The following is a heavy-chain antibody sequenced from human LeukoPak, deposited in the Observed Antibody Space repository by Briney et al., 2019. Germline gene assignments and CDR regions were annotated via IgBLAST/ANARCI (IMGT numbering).Heavy chain of an antibody. V-gene: IGHV1-24*01. Sequence: ASVKVSCEVSVYTLSDLSMHWVRQAPGKGCEWMGGFDPADRETIYAQKFQGRVTMPEDTSTDTAYMALSSPRSEDTAVYYCVTGQADSRGCYYPSFDYWGQGTLVTVSS. CDR2: FDPADRET. J-gene: IGHJ4*02. CDR1: VYTLSDLS. CDR3: VTGQADSRGCYYPSFDY. D-gene: IGHD3-22*01.